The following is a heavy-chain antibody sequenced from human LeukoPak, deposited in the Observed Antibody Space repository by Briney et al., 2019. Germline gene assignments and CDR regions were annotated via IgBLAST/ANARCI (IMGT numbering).Heavy chain of an antibody. CDR1: GYSISSGYY. V-gene: IGHV4-38-2*02. CDR2: IYHSGST. D-gene: IGHD1-1*01. Sequence: PSETLSLTCTVSGYSISSGYYWGWIRQPPGKGLEWIGSIYHSGSTYYNPSLKSRVTISVDTSKNQFSLKLSSVTAADTAVYYCARAVNEGTAYYYYHMDVWGKGTTVTVSS. J-gene: IGHJ6*03. CDR3: ARAVNEGTAYYYYHMDV.